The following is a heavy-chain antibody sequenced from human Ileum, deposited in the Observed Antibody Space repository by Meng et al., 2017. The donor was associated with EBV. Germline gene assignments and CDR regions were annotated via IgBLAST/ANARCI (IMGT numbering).Heavy chain of an antibody. V-gene: IGHV4-4*02. CDR3: ARESYSDSSGYYSLDY. CDR1: GGSISSSNW. J-gene: IGHJ4*02. D-gene: IGHD3-22*01. CDR2: IHHTEST. Sequence: GPGSGKPFGPLSLTGPFSGGSISSSNWWSWVRQAPGKGLEWIGEIHHTESTNYNPSLKSRVTISVDKSKNQFSLKLSSVTAADTAVYYCARESYSDSSGYYSLDYWGQGSLVTVSS.